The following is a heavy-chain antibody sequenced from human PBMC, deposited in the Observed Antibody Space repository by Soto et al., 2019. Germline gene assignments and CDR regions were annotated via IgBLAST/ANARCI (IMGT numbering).Heavy chain of an antibody. D-gene: IGHD3-10*01. CDR2: IYYSGST. J-gene: IGHJ3*02. CDR3: ARVEYYYGSGSYAFDI. V-gene: IGHV4-31*03. Sequence: SETLSLTCTVSGGSISSGGYYWSWIRQHPGKGLEWIGYIYYSGSTYYNPSLKSRVTISVDTSKNQFSLKLSSVTAADTAVYYCARVEYYYGSGSYAFDIWGPGTMVTVSS. CDR1: GGSISSGGYY.